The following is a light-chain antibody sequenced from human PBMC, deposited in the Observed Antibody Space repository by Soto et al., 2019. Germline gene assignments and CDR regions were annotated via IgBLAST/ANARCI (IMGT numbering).Light chain of an antibody. CDR2: TNN. CDR1: SSNIGSNP. CDR3: AAWDDSLEGVV. V-gene: IGLV1-44*01. Sequence: QSVLTQPPSASGTRGQRVTISFSGSSSNIGSNPVSWYQHLPGTAPKVLIVTNNQRPSGVPDRVSGSKSGNSASLAISGLRSEDEAHYYCAAWDDSLEGVVLGGGTKLTVL. J-gene: IGLJ3*02.